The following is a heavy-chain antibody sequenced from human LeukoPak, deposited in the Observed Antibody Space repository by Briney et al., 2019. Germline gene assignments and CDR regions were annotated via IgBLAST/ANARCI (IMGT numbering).Heavy chain of an antibody. V-gene: IGHV4-59*02. J-gene: IGHJ4*02. Sequence: SETLSLTCTVAGGSVSSYFWSWIRQPPGKGLEWIGYISYSGTTNYNPSLKSRVTISLDTSKNQFSLKLSSVTAADTAIYYCASTGELLGVQYCDYWGQGTLVTVSS. CDR3: ASTGELLGVQYCDY. D-gene: IGHD1-26*01. CDR2: ISYSGTT. CDR1: GGSVSSYF.